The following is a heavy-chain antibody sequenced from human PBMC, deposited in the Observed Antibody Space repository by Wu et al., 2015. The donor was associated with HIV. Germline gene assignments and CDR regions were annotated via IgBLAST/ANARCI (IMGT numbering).Heavy chain of an antibody. J-gene: IGHJ6*02. V-gene: IGHV1-69*13. CDR2: IIPIFGTA. CDR1: GGTFSSYA. D-gene: IGHD4-11*01. Sequence: QVQLVQSGAEVKKPGSSVKVSCKASGGTFSSYAISWVRQAPGQGLEWMGRIIPIFGTANYAQKFQGRVTITADESTSTAYMELSSLRSEDTAVYYCASVDTSTTVNAWGYYYGMDVVGPRDHGPPSP. CDR3: ASVDTSTTVNAWGYYYGMDV.